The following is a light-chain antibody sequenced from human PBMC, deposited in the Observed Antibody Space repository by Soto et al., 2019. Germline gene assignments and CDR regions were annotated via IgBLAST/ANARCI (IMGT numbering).Light chain of an antibody. CDR1: QSVSSN. CDR3: QQYVSIPLT. CDR2: GAS. V-gene: IGKV3-15*01. Sequence: EIVITQSPSTLSVSPGERATLSCRASQSVSSNLAWYQQKPGQAPRLLIYGASTRATGIPARFSGSGSGTDVTLTISRLEPEDSAVYYCQQYVSIPLTFGGGTKVDIK. J-gene: IGKJ4*01.